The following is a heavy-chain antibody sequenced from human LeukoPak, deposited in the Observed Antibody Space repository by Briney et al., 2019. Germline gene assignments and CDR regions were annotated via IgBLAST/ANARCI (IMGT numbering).Heavy chain of an antibody. Sequence: SQTLSLTCTVSGGSISSGGYYWSWIRQHPGRGLEWIGYIYYSGSTYYNPSLKSRVTISVDTSNNQFSLKLSSVTAADTAVYYCAINSYDSGGWGWFDPWGQGTLVTVSS. V-gene: IGHV4-31*03. CDR2: IYYSGST. CDR1: GGSISSGGYY. CDR3: AINSYDSGGWGWFDP. J-gene: IGHJ5*02. D-gene: IGHD3-22*01.